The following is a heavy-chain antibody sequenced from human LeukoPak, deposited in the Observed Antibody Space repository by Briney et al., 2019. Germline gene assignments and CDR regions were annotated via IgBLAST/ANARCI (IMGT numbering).Heavy chain of an antibody. V-gene: IGHV1-69*01. J-gene: IGHJ5*02. Sequence: SVEVSCKASGGTFSSYAISWVRQAPGQGLEWMGGIIPIFGTANYAQKFQGRVTITADESTSTAYMELSSLRSEDTAVYYCARDDPPTQYYYDSSGYPWGQGTLVTVSS. CDR3: ARDDPPTQYYYDSSGYP. CDR1: GGTFSSYA. D-gene: IGHD3-22*01. CDR2: IIPIFGTA.